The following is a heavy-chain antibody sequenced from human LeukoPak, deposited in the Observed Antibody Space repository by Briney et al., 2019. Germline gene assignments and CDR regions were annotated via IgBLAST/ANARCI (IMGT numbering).Heavy chain of an antibody. CDR1: GFTFSSYG. D-gene: IGHD6-13*01. J-gene: IGHJ4*02. Sequence: PGGSLRLSCAASGFTFSSYGMSWVRQAPGKGLEWVSVIYSGGSTKYADSLKGRFTTSRHNSKNTLYLQMNSLRAEDTAVYYCASSSSWPGFFDYWGQGTLVTVSS. CDR2: IYSGGST. V-gene: IGHV3-53*01. CDR3: ASSSSWPGFFDY.